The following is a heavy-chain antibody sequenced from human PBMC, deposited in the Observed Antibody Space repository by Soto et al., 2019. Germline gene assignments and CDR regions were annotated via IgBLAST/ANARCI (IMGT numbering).Heavy chain of an antibody. CDR3: AKDGSPNLDY. CDR1: GFTLSHYA. J-gene: IGHJ4*02. D-gene: IGHD1-26*01. V-gene: IGHV3-30*18. Sequence: VQLLESGGGVVQPGKFLRLSCAASGFTLSHYAMHWVRQAPGKGLGWVVLMAHDGSNEYYADSVNGRFPITRDKSRCTLYRQTNRLRAGDTAVDYGAKDGSPNLDYWGQGPRFT. CDR2: MAHDGSNE.